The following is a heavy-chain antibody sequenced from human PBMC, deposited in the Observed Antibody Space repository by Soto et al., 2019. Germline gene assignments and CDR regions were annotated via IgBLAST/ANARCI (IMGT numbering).Heavy chain of an antibody. CDR1: RYTVPSYG. V-gene: IGHV1-18*04. D-gene: IGHD3-22*01. CDR2: ISAYNGNT. Sequence: ASMQVSCKDSRYTVPSYGLSWVRQAPGQGLEWMGWISAYNGNTNYAQKLQGRVTMTTDTSTSTAYMELRSLRSDDTAVYYCARWDYYDSSGSAFDIWGQGKMVTGSS. J-gene: IGHJ3*02. CDR3: ARWDYYDSSGSAFDI.